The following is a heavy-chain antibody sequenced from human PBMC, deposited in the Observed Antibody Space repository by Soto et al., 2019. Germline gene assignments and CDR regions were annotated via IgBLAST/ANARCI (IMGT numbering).Heavy chain of an antibody. J-gene: IGHJ4*02. CDR2: ISAYNGNT. CDR1: GYTFTSYG. D-gene: IGHD3-10*01. Sequence: QVQLVQSGAEVKKPGASVKVSCKASGYTFTSYGISWVRQAPGQGLEWMGWISAYNGNTKYAQKLQGRVTMTTDTSXXTAYMERRSLRSDDTAVYYGARAHPEVRGVKDVDYWGQGTLVTVSS. V-gene: IGHV1-18*01. CDR3: ARAHPEVRGVKDVDY.